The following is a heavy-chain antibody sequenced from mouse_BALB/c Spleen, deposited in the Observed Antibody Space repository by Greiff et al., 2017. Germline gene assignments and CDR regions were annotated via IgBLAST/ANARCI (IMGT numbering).Heavy chain of an antibody. CDR2: ISSGGST. D-gene: IGHD2-14*01. J-gene: IGHJ2*01. V-gene: IGHV5-6-5*01. CDR1: GFTFSSYA. CDR3: ARYRYDYFDY. Sequence: EVMLVESGGGLVKPGGSLKLSCAASGFTFSSYAMSWVRQTPEKRLEWVASISSGGSTYYPDSVKGRFTISRDNARNILYLQMSSLRSEDTAMYYCARYRYDYFDYWGQGTTLTVSS.